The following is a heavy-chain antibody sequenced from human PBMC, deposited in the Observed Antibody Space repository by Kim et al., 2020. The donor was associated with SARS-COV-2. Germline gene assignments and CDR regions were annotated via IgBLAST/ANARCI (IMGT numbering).Heavy chain of an antibody. V-gene: IGHV3-48*02. J-gene: IGHJ6*04. CDR1: GFTFSSYS. Sequence: GGSLRLSCAASGFTFSSYSMNWVRQAPGKGLEWVSYISSSSSTIYYADSVKGRFTISRDNAKNSLYLQMNSLRDEDTAVYYCARGDPRYCGGDCYLPSFLVAVGYYYGMDVWSKGTTVTVSS. D-gene: IGHD2-21*02. CDR3: ARGDPRYCGGDCYLPSFLVAVGYYYGMDV. CDR2: ISSSSSTI.